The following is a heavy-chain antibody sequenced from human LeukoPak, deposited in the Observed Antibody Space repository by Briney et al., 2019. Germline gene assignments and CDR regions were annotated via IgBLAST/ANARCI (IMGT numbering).Heavy chain of an antibody. V-gene: IGHV4-39*07. CDR2: INHSGST. CDR1: GGSISSGGYY. Sequence: SETLSLTCTVSGGSISSGGYYWSWIRQPPGKGLEWIGEINHSGSTNYNPSLKSRVTISVDTSKNQFSLKLSSVTAADTAVYYCARGPGGWPGRYYGMDVWGQGTTVTVSS. CDR3: ARGPGGWPGRYYGMDV. J-gene: IGHJ6*02. D-gene: IGHD6-19*01.